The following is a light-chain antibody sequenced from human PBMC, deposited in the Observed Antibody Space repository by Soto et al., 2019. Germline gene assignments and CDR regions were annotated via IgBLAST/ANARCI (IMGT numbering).Light chain of an antibody. CDR3: QQRPDSPLT. CDR1: QSVSNY. V-gene: IGKV3-11*01. CDR2: DTS. J-gene: IGKJ4*01. Sequence: EVMLTQSPATLSLSPGEGATLSCRASQSVSNYLAWYQQRPGQAPRLLIYDTSKRATGIPARFSGSGSGTDFTLTISSLEPEDFAVYYCQQRPDSPLTFGGGPKVDMK.